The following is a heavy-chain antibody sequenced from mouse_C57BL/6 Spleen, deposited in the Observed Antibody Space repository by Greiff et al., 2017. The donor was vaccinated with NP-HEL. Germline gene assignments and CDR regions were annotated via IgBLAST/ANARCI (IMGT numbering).Heavy chain of an antibody. J-gene: IGHJ4*01. Sequence: EVQLQESGGGLVQPGGSMKLSCVASGFTFSNYWMNWVRQSPEKGLEWVAQISLKSDNYATHYAESVKGRFTISRDDSKSSVYLQMNNLRAEDTGIYYCTGRAIWDAMDYWGQGTSVTVAS. V-gene: IGHV6-3*01. CDR2: ISLKSDNYAT. CDR1: GFTFSNYW. D-gene: IGHD3-1*01. CDR3: TGRAIWDAMDY.